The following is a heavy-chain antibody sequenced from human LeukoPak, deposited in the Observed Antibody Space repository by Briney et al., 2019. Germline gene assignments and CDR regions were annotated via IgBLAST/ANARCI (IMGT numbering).Heavy chain of an antibody. Sequence: GGSLRLSCAASGFTFSSYAMHWVRQAPGKGPEYVSAISSNGGSTHYTNSVKGRFTISRDNSKNTLYLQMGSLRAEDMAVYYCAKKGDGDGRYDYWGKGTLVTVSS. J-gene: IGHJ4*02. V-gene: IGHV3-64*01. CDR3: AKKGDGDGRYDY. CDR1: GFTFSSYA. D-gene: IGHD5-24*01. CDR2: ISSNGGST.